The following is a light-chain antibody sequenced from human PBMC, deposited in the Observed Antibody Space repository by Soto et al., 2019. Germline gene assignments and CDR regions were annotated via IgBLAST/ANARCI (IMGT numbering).Light chain of an antibody. J-gene: IGLJ3*02. Sequence: QSALTQPPSASGSPGQSVTISCTGTSSDVGDYIYVSWYQQHPGKAPKLMIYEINKRPSGVPDRFSGSKSGNTASLTVSGLQAEDEADYYCSSFAGSNNLVFGGGTKLT. CDR2: EIN. V-gene: IGLV2-8*01. CDR1: SSDVGDYIY. CDR3: SSFAGSNNLV.